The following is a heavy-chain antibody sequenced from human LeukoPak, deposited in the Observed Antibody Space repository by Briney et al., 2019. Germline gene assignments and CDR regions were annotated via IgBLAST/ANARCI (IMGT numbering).Heavy chain of an antibody. D-gene: IGHD6-19*01. J-gene: IGHJ6*02. CDR2: ISGSGGST. V-gene: IGHV3-23*01. CDR1: GFTFSSYA. Sequence: GGSLRLSCAASGFTFSSYAMHWVRQAPGRGLEWVSAISGSGGSTYYADSVKGRFTISRDNSKNTLYLQMNSLRAEDTAVYYCATAVAGPYYYYYGMDVWGQGTTVTVSS. CDR3: ATAVAGPYYYYYGMDV.